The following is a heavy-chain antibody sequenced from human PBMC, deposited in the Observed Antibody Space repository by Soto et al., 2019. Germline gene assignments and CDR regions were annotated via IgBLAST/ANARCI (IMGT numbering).Heavy chain of an antibody. CDR3: ASSGSYHYYGMDV. Sequence: GESLKLSCKGSGYSFTSYWTSWVRQMPGKGLEWMGRIDPSDSYTNYSPSFQGHVTISADKSISTAYLQWSSLKASDTAMYYCASSGSYHYYGMDVWGQGTTVTVSS. J-gene: IGHJ6*02. V-gene: IGHV5-10-1*01. CDR2: IDPSDSYT. CDR1: GYSFTSYW. D-gene: IGHD1-26*01.